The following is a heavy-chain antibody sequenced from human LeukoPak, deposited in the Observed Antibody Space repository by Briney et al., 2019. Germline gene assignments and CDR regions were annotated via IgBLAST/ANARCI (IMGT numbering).Heavy chain of an antibody. CDR3: ARDGKGQPGSFNYYYYMDV. CDR1: GFTFSSYW. J-gene: IGHJ6*03. V-gene: IGHV3-74*01. CDR2: INSDGSST. D-gene: IGHD3-10*01. Sequence: PGGSLRLSCAASGFTFSSYWMHWVRQAPGKGLVWVSRINSDGSSTSYADSVKGRFTISRDNAKNTLYLQRNSLRAEDTAVYYCARDGKGQPGSFNYYYYMDVWGKGTTVTVSS.